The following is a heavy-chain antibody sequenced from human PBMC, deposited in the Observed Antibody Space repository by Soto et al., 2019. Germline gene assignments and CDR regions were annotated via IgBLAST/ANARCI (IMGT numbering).Heavy chain of an antibody. CDR3: ARDRDYGDYENIDY. J-gene: IGHJ4*02. D-gene: IGHD4-17*01. CDR1: GFTFSSYG. CDR2: IWYDGSNK. Sequence: HPGGSLRLSCAASGFTFSSYGMHWVRQAPGKGLEWVAVIWYDGSNKYYADSVKGRFTISRDNSKNTLYLQMNSLRAEDTAVYYCARDRDYGDYENIDYWGQGTLVTVSS. V-gene: IGHV3-33*01.